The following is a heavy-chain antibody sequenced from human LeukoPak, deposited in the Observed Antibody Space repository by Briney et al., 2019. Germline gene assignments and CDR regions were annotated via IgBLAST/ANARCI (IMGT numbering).Heavy chain of an antibody. Sequence: TGGSLRLSCAASGFTFSSYWMHWVRQAPGKGLVWVSRINSDGSSTSYADSVKGRFTISRDNAKNTLYLQMNSLRAEDTAVYYCARGRYDYGDYYYGMDVWGQGTTVTVSS. D-gene: IGHD4-17*01. CDR1: GFTFSSYW. CDR3: ARGRYDYGDYYYGMDV. V-gene: IGHV3-74*01. CDR2: INSDGSST. J-gene: IGHJ6*02.